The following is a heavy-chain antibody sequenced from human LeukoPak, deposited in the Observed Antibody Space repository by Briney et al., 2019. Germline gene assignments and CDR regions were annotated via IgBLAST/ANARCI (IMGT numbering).Heavy chain of an antibody. CDR2: IYYSGST. CDR1: GGSISSSSYY. Sequence: PSETLSLTCTVSGGSISSSSYYWGWIRQPPGKGLEWIGSIYYSGSTYYNPPLKSRVTISVDTSKNQFSLKLSSVTAADTAVYYCARGVSSSSGNYWGQGTLVTVSS. CDR3: ARGVSSSSGNY. D-gene: IGHD6-6*01. V-gene: IGHV4-39*07. J-gene: IGHJ4*02.